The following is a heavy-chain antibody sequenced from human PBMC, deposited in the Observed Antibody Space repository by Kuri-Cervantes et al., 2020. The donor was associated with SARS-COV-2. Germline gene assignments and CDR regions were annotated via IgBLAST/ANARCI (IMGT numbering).Heavy chain of an antibody. CDR3: ARLPSYYYYGMDV. CDR2: IYYSGST. CDR1: GGSISSSNFY. J-gene: IGHJ6*02. Sequence: GSLRLSCSVSGGSISSSNFYWGWIRQPPGKGLEWIGSIYYSGSTYYNPSLKSRVTISVDTSKNQFSLELSSVTAADTAVYYCARLPSYYYYGMDVWGQGTTVTVSS. V-gene: IGHV4-39*01.